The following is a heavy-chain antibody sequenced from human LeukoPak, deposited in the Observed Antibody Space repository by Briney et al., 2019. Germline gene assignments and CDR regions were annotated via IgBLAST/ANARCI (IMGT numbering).Heavy chain of an antibody. V-gene: IGHV1-24*01. CDR2: FDPEDGET. Sequence: ASVKVSCKVSGYTLTELSMHWVRQAPGKGLEWMGGFDPEDGETICAQKFQGRVTMTEDTSTDTAYMELSSLRSEDTAVYYCATDPLYGDYPNGYYGMDVWGQGTTVTVSS. CDR3: ATDPLYGDYPNGYYGMDV. CDR1: GYTLTELS. J-gene: IGHJ6*02. D-gene: IGHD4-17*01.